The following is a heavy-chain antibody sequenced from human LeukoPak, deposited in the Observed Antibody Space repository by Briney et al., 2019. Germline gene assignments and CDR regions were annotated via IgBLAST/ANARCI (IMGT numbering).Heavy chain of an antibody. CDR3: ARDTAMANFDY. CDR1: GFTFSNYT. Sequence: GGSLRLSCAASGFTFSNYTVHWVRQAPGKGLEWVAVISYDGSNKYYADSVKGRFTISRDNSKNTLYLQMNSLRAEDTAVYYCARDTAMANFDYWGQGTLVTVSS. V-gene: IGHV3-30-3*01. CDR2: ISYDGSNK. J-gene: IGHJ4*02. D-gene: IGHD5-18*01.